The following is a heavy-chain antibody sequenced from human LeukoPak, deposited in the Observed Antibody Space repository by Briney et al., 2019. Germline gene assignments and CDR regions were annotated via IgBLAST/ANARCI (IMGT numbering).Heavy chain of an antibody. CDR2: MNPNSGNT. Sequence: ASVKVSCKASGYTFTSYDINWVRQATGQGLEWMGWMNPNSGNTGYAQKFQGRVTMTRYTSISTAYMELSSLRSEDTAVYYCARGVYCTNGVCYRERRYFQHWGQGTLVTVSS. D-gene: IGHD2-8*01. CDR1: GYTFTSYD. V-gene: IGHV1-8*01. J-gene: IGHJ1*01. CDR3: ARGVYCTNGVCYRERRYFQH.